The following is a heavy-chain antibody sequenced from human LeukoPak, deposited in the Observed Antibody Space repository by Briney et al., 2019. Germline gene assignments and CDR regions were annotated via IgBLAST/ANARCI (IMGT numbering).Heavy chain of an antibody. J-gene: IGHJ4*02. CDR3: AKADSGYDFFVDY. CDR1: GFNFNNYA. D-gene: IGHD5-12*01. Sequence: GGSLRLSCAASGFNFNNYAMSWVRQAPGKGLEWVAVISYDGSNKYYADSVKGRFTISRDNSKNTLYLQMNSLRAEDTAVYYCAKADSGYDFFVDYWGQGTLVTVSS. CDR2: ISYDGSNK. V-gene: IGHV3-30*18.